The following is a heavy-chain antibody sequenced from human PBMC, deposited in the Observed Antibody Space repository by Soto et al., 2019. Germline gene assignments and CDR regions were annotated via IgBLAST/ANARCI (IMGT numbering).Heavy chain of an antibody. Sequence: PGGSLRLSCAASGFTFSNAWMSWVRQAPGKGLEWVGRIKSKTDDGTTDYAAPVKGRFTISRDDSKNTLYLQMNSLKTEDTAVYYCTATYQLLCTYYCYMDVWGKGTTVTVSS. J-gene: IGHJ6*03. CDR1: GFTFSNAW. V-gene: IGHV3-15*01. CDR2: IKSKTDDGTT. D-gene: IGHD2-2*01. CDR3: TATYQLLCTYYCYMDV.